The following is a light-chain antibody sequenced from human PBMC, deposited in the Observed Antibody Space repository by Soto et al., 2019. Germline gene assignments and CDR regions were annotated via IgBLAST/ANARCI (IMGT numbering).Light chain of an antibody. CDR3: QQYGSSPYT. V-gene: IGKV3-20*01. J-gene: IGKJ2*01. Sequence: EIVLTQSPGTLSLSPGERATLSCRASQFINRNYLAWYQQTPGQAPRLLIYGASSRATGIPDRFSGSGSGTDFTLTISRVGPEDFAVFYCQQYGSSPYTFGQGTKLEL. CDR1: QFINRNY. CDR2: GAS.